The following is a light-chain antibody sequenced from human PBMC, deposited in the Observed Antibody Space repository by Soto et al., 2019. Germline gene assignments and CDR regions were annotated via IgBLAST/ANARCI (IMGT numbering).Light chain of an antibody. Sequence: QSALAQPASVSGSPGQSITISCTGTSGFVGSFSLVSWYQQHPGKAPKVMISEGHRRPSGVPDRFSGSKSGNTASLTVSGLQAEDEADYYCSSFAGSNNFPYVFGTGTKVTVL. CDR2: EGH. V-gene: IGLV2-14*02. J-gene: IGLJ1*01. CDR1: SGFVGSFSL. CDR3: SSFAGSNNFPYV.